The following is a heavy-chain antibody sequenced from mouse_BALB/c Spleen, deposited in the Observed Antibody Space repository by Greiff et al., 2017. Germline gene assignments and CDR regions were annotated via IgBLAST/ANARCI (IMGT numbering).Heavy chain of an antibody. CDR1: GFTFSSYT. D-gene: IGHD2-3*01. Sequence: EVKLVESGGGLVKPGGSLKLSCAASGFTFSSYTMSWVRQTPEKRLEWVATISSGGSYTYYPDSVKGRFTISRDNAKNTLYLQMSSLKSEDTAMYYCTRDRPPLDGYYGFAYWGQGTLVTVSA. CDR2: ISSGGSYT. V-gene: IGHV5-6-4*01. CDR3: TRDRPPLDGYYGFAY. J-gene: IGHJ3*01.